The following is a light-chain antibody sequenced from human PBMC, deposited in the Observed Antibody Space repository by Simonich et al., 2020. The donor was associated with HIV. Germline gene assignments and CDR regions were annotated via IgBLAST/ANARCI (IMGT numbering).Light chain of an antibody. CDR2: EGS. V-gene: IGLV2-23*01. CDR3: CSHATSNTLV. J-gene: IGLJ2*01. Sequence: QSALTQPASVSGSPGQSITISCTGTSSDVGSYNLVSWYQQHPGKAPKLMIYEGSKRPSGVANRFSGSKSGNTASLTISGLQADDEADYYCCSHATSNTLVFGGGTKLTVL. CDR1: SSDVGSYNL.